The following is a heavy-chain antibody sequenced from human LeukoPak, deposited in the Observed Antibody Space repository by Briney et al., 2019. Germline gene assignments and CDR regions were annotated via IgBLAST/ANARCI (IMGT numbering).Heavy chain of an antibody. Sequence: SETLSLTCTVSGGSISSSSYYWGWIRQPPGKGLEWIGSIYYSGSTYYNPSLKSRVTISVDTSKNQFSLKLSSVTAADTAVYYCAREGYYDFWSGYYKTAHAFDIWGQGTMVTVSS. D-gene: IGHD3-3*01. CDR1: GGSISSSSYY. CDR2: IYYSGST. V-gene: IGHV4-39*02. J-gene: IGHJ3*02. CDR3: AREGYYDFWSGYYKTAHAFDI.